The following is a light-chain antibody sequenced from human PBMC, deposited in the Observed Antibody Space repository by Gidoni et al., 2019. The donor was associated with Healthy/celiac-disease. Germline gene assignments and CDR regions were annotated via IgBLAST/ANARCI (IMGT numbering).Light chain of an antibody. CDR2: EVS. J-gene: IGLJ1*01. V-gene: IGLV2-8*01. Sequence: QSALTQPPSASGSPGQSVTISCTGTSSDVGGYNSVSWYQQHPGKAPNLIIYEVSKRPSGVPDRFSGSKSGNTASLTVSGLQADDEADYYCSSYAGSNNLYVFGTGTKVTVL. CDR1: SSDVGGYNS. CDR3: SSYAGSNNLYV.